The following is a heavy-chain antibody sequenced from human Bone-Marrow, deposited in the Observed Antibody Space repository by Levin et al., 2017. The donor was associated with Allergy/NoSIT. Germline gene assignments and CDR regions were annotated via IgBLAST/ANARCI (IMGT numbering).Heavy chain of an antibody. J-gene: IGHJ4*02. V-gene: IGHV3-9*01. Sequence: LSLTCAASGFTFDDYAMHWVRQAPGKGLEWVSGISWNSGSIGYADSVKGRFTISRDNAKNSLYLQMNSLRAEDTALYYCAKGVQLVLGGYFDYWGQGTLVTVSS. CDR3: AKGVQLVLGGYFDY. CDR1: GFTFDDYA. D-gene: IGHD6-13*01. CDR2: ISWNSGSI.